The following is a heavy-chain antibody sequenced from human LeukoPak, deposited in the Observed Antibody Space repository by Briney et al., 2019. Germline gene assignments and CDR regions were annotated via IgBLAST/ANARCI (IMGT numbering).Heavy chain of an antibody. D-gene: IGHD3-10*01. Sequence: SQTLSLTCAISGDSVSSNSAAWNWIRQSPSRGHEWLGRAYYRSKWYNDYAVSVKSRITINPDTSKNQFSLQLNSVTPEDTAVYYCAREAYGSGSHSYYYGMDVWGQGTTVTVSS. V-gene: IGHV6-1*01. CDR1: GDSVSSNSAA. CDR2: AYYRSKWYN. CDR3: AREAYGSGSHSYYYGMDV. J-gene: IGHJ6*02.